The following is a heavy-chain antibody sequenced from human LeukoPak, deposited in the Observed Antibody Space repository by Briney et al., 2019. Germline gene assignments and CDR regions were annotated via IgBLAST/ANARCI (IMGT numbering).Heavy chain of an antibody. D-gene: IGHD5-12*01. CDR3: ARGKWDIMAGYAPEDY. J-gene: IGHJ4*02. CDR1: GYTFTGYY. Sequence: ASVKVSCKASGYTFTGYYMHWVRQAPGQGLEWMGWINPNSGGTNYAQKFQGRVTMTRDTSTSTVYMELSSLRSEDTAVYYCARGKWDIMAGYAPEDYWGQGTLVTVSS. V-gene: IGHV1-2*02. CDR2: INPNSGGT.